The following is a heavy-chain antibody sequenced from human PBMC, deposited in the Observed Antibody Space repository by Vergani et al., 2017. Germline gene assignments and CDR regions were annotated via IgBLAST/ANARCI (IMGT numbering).Heavy chain of an antibody. V-gene: IGHV3-48*01. CDR3: ARERPDTADGMDV. CDR2: ISSSSSTI. J-gene: IGHJ6*02. CDR1: GFTFSSYS. Sequence: EVHLEESGGGLVQPGGSLRLSCAASGFTFSSYSMNWFAQAPGKGLEWVSYISSSSSTIYYADSVKGRFTISRDNAKNSLYLQMNSLRAEDTAVYYCARERPDTADGMDVWGQGTTVTVSS. D-gene: IGHD5-18*01.